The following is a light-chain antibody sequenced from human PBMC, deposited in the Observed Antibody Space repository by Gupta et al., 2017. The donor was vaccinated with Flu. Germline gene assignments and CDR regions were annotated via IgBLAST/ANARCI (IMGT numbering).Light chain of an antibody. Sequence: DIQMTQSPSTLSASVGDRVTITCWASQSISSLLAWYQQKPGKAPKLLIYKASSLESGVPSRFSGSGSGTEFTLTISILQPDDFATYYCQQYGSFGQGTKLEIK. CDR3: QQYGS. J-gene: IGKJ2*01. V-gene: IGKV1-5*03. CDR2: KAS. CDR1: QSISSL.